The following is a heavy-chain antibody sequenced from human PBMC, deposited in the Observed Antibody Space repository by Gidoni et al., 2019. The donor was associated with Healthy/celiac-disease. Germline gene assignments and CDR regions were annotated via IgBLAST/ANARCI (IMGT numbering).Heavy chain of an antibody. J-gene: IGHJ5*02. D-gene: IGHD2-15*01. CDR2: MNPNSGNT. CDR1: GYTFTSYD. Sequence: QVQLVQSGAEVKKPGASVKVSCKASGYTFTSYDINCVRQATGHGHEWMGGMNPNSGNTGYAQKCQGRVTMTRNTSLSTAYMELSSLRSEDTAVYYCARGLLSVVVVAATIWFDPWGQGTLVTVSS. CDR3: ARGLLSVVVVAATIWFDP. V-gene: IGHV1-8*01.